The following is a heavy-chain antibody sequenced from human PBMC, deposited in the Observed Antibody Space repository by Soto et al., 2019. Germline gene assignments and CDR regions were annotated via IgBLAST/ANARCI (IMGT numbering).Heavy chain of an antibody. CDR1: GLTFTNAW. V-gene: IGHV3-15*01. CDR2: IKGKPDGGST. Sequence: EVQLVESGGGLVKPGGSLTLSCGVSGLTFTNAWMRWVRQAPGKGLEWVGRIKGKPDGGSTEYAAPVSGRFSISRDDSRNTLYLHMHRVRTEDTAVYYCATELRWEHNVDYWGQGALVTVSS. J-gene: IGHJ4*02. D-gene: IGHD1-26*01. CDR3: ATELRWEHNVDY.